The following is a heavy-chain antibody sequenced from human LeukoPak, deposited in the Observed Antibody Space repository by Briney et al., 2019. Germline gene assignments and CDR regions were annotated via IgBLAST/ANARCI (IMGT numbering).Heavy chain of an antibody. D-gene: IGHD2-15*01. CDR1: GFIFSSYW. CDR3: ARDRCSGGRCYSLSVGHMDV. Sequence: GGSLRLSCAASGFIFSSYWMHWVRHAPGKGLAWVSRINTDGSSTSYADSVKGRFTISRDNAKNSLYLQMNSLRAEDTALYYCARDRCSGGRCYSLSVGHMDVWGKGTTVTVSS. V-gene: IGHV3-74*01. CDR2: INTDGSST. J-gene: IGHJ6*03.